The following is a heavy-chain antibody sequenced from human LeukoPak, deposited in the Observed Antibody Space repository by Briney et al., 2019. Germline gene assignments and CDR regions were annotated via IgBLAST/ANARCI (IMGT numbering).Heavy chain of an antibody. D-gene: IGHD2-21*02. CDR2: IYYSGST. CDR1: GGSISSYY. V-gene: IGHV4-59*01. CDR3: ARDRVGTADY. Sequence: PSETLSLTCTVSGGSISSYYWSWIRQPPGKGLEWIGYIYYSGSTNYNPSLKSRVTISVDTSKNQFSLKLSSVTAADTAVYSCARDRVGTADYWGQGTLVTVSS. J-gene: IGHJ4*02.